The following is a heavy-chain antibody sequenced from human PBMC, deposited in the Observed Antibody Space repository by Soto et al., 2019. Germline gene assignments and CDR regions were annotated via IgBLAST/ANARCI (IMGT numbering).Heavy chain of an antibody. CDR2: VSFDGSNK. CDR3: ARSTDSKDRYYYYGMDV. CDR1: GFTFSTYA. V-gene: IGHV3-30-3*01. Sequence: QVQLVESGGGVVQPGRSLRLSCAASGFTFSTYAMHWVRQAPGKGLEWVAVVSFDGSNKYYADSVKGRFTISRDNSKNTLYLQMNSLRTEDTTMYYCARSTDSKDRYYYYGMDVWGQGTTVTVSS. J-gene: IGHJ6*02. D-gene: IGHD2-15*01.